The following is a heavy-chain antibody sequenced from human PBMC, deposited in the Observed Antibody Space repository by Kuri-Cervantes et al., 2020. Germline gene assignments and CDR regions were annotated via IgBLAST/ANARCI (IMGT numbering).Heavy chain of an antibody. J-gene: IGHJ4*02. D-gene: IGHD2-2*02. V-gene: IGHV1-8*01. CDR2: MNPNSGNT. CDR3: ARGYCSSTSCYIDY. Sequence: ASVKVSCKASGYTFTSYDINWVRQATGQGLEWMGWMNPNSGNTGYAQKFQGRVTMTRNTSISTAYMELSSLRSEDTAVYYCARGYCSSTSCYIDYWGQGPWSPSPQ. CDR1: GYTFTSYD.